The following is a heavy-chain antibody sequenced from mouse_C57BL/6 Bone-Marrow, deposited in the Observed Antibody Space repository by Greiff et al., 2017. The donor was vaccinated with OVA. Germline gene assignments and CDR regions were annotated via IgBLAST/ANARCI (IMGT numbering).Heavy chain of an antibody. CDR1: GFSFNTYA. J-gene: IGHJ3*01. Sequence: EVQGVESGGGLVQPKGSLKLSCAASGFSFNTYAMNWVRQAPGKGLEWVARIRSKSNNYATYYADSVKDRFTISRDDSESMLYLQMNNLKTEDTAMYYCVRPYSNSWFAYWGQGTLVTVSA. CDR2: IRSKSNNYAT. D-gene: IGHD2-5*01. CDR3: VRPYSNSWFAY. V-gene: IGHV10-1*01.